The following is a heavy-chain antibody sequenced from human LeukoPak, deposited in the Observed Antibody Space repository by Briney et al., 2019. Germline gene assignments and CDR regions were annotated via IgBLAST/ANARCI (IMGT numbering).Heavy chain of an antibody. CDR3: ATTNRLPH. CDR1: GGSISSSTYY. D-gene: IGHD2-8*01. Sequence: SETLSLTCTVSGGSISSSTYYWGWIRQPPGKGLEWIGSVFYSGSTYYNPSLKSRVTISVDTSKNQFSLKLTSVTAADTAVYYCATTNRLPHWGQGTLVTVSS. CDR2: VFYSGST. J-gene: IGHJ4*02. V-gene: IGHV4-39*01.